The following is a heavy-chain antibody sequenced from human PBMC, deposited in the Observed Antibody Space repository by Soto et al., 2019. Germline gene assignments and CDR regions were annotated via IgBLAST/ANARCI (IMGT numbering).Heavy chain of an antibody. CDR1: GFPFSTFG. V-gene: IGHV3-30*18. D-gene: IGHD4-17*01. J-gene: IGHJ6*02. CDR2: ISYDGNNK. Sequence: QLVESGGGVVPPGASLRLSCAASGFPFSTFGMHWVRQTPGKGLEWVAVISYDGNNKVYADSVKGRFTISRDNFKNTVDLVMNNLKVDDTAVYYCAKDLQAYGDYDYYCYGLDVLGQGATVSVSS. CDR3: AKDLQAYGDYDYYCYGLDV.